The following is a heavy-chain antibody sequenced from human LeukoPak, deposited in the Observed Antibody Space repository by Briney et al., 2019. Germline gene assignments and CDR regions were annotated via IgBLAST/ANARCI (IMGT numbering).Heavy chain of an antibody. CDR2: ISDGGVST. CDR3: AKRGYCSGGSCSSGSPLYYFDS. D-gene: IGHD2-15*01. Sequence: GGSLRLSCAASGFTFSSHAMSWVRQAAGKGLEWVSTISDGGVSTYYADSVKGRFTISRDNSKNTLYMQMNSLRAGDTAVYYCAKRGYCSGGSCSSGSPLYYFDSWGQGTLVTVSS. J-gene: IGHJ4*02. CDR1: GFTFSSHA. V-gene: IGHV3-23*01.